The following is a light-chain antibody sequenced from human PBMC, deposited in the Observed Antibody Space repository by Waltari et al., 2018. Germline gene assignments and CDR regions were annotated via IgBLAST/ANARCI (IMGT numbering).Light chain of an antibody. CDR1: QSISNN. Sequence: ETVMTQSPAALSVSPGERATLSCRASQSISNNLAWYQHKPGQPPRLLISGASTRATGVPARFSGSGSGTEFTLTISSLQSEDSAIYFCQQYNTWPPSTFGQGTKLEIK. V-gene: IGKV3-15*01. J-gene: IGKJ2*02. CDR2: GAS. CDR3: QQYNTWPPST.